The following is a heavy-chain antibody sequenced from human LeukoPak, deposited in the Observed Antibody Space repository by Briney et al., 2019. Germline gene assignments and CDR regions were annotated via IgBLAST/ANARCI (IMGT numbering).Heavy chain of an antibody. J-gene: IGHJ4*02. V-gene: IGHV4-59*12. Sequence: PSETLSLTSTVSGGSISSYYWSWIRQPPGKGLEWIGYIYYSGSGSTNYNPSLKSRVTISVDTSKNQFSLKLSSVTAADTAVYYCARRGGHGGSFDYWGQGTLVTVSS. CDR2: IYYSGSGST. CDR3: ARRGGHGGSFDY. CDR1: GGSISSYY. D-gene: IGHD4-23*01.